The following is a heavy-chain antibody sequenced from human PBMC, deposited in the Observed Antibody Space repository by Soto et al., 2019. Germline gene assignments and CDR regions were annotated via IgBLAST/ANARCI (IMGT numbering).Heavy chain of an antibody. CDR1: GGSFSGYY. Sequence: PSETLSLTCAVYGGSFSGYYWSWIRQPPGKGLEWIGEINHSGSTNYNPSLKSRVTISVDTSKNQFSPKLSSVTAADTAVYYCARHYDSSGYYYSPFDYWGQGALVTVSS. V-gene: IGHV4-34*01. CDR3: ARHYDSSGYYYSPFDY. D-gene: IGHD3-22*01. J-gene: IGHJ4*02. CDR2: INHSGST.